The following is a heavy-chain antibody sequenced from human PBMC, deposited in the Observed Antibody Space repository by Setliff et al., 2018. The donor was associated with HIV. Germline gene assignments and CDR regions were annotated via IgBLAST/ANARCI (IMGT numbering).Heavy chain of an antibody. V-gene: IGHV5-51*01. Sequence: GESLKISCRGSGYSWTTYWTAWVRQMPGKGLECMGMIYPSDSDTRYSPSFQGQVTISADKSISTAYLQWSSLNASDTAIYYCTRHPLRPGIAHHYYHIDVWGTGTTVTVSS. D-gene: IGHD5-12*01. CDR1: GYSWTTYW. CDR3: TRHPLRPGIAHHYYHIDV. J-gene: IGHJ6*03. CDR2: IYPSDSDT.